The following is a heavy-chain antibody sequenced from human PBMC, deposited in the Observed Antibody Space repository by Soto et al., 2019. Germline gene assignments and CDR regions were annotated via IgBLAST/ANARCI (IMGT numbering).Heavy chain of an antibody. CDR3: ARGGYDILTGYYSSWFDP. V-gene: IGHV1-18*04. J-gene: IGHJ5*02. CDR2: ISAYNGNT. D-gene: IGHD3-9*01. Sequence: ASVKVSCKTSGYTFTSYGISWVRQAPGQGLEWMGWISAYNGNTNYAQKLQGRVTMTTDTSTSTAYMELRSLRSDDTAVYYCARGGYDILTGYYSSWFDPWGQGTLVTVSS. CDR1: GYTFTSYG.